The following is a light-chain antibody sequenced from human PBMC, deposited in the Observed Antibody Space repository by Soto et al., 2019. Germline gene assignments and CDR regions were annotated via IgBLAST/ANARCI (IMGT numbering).Light chain of an antibody. Sequence: ETVMTQSPATLSVSPGERATRSCRASQSVSSDLAWYQQRPGQAPRVLIYGASTRATGFPARFSGSGSGTEFTLTISSLQSEDFAIYYCQQYNNWPRTFGQGTKVDIK. J-gene: IGKJ1*01. V-gene: IGKV3-15*01. CDR3: QQYNNWPRT. CDR2: GAS. CDR1: QSVSSD.